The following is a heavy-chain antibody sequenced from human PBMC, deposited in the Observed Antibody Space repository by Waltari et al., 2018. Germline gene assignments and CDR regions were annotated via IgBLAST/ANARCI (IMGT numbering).Heavy chain of an antibody. V-gene: IGHV3-7*01. J-gene: IGHJ4*02. CDR1: GFTFSSYW. CDR3: ARVPNYYGSGSYPSDS. Sequence: EVQLVESGGGWVQPGGSRRLSCAAAGFTFSSYWMSWVRQAPGKGLEGAANIKQEGSEKYYGDSVKGRFTISSDNAKNSLSLQMYSLRAEATAVYYCARVPNYYGSGSYPSDSWGQATLVTVSS. CDR2: IKQEGSEK. D-gene: IGHD3-10*01.